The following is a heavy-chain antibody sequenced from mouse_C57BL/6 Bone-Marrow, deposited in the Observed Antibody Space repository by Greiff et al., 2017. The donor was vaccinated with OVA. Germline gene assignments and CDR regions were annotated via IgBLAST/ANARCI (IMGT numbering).Heavy chain of an antibody. J-gene: IGHJ2*01. CDR2: INPNNGGT. V-gene: IGHV1-26*01. CDR3: ARRGTHGSSYCYFDY. Sequence: EVQLQQSGPELVKPGASVKISCKASGYTFTDYYMNWVKQSHGKSLEWIGDINPNNGGTSYNQKFKGKATLTVDKYYSTAYMELRSLTSEDYAVYYCARRGTHGSSYCYFDYWGQGTTLTVSS. D-gene: IGHD1-1*01. CDR1: GYTFTDYY.